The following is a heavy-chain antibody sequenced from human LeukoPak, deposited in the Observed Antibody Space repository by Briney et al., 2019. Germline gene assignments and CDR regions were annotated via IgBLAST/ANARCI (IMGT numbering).Heavy chain of an antibody. CDR1: GGTFSSYA. J-gene: IGHJ4*02. Sequence: ASVKVSCKASGGTFSSYAISWVRQAPGQGLEWMGGIIPIFGTANYAQKFQGRVTITADESTSTAYMELSSLRSEDTAVYYCARYGVQRDLRYKYYYDSSGYLDYWGQGTLVTVSS. CDR3: ARYGVQRDLRYKYYYDSSGYLDY. D-gene: IGHD3-22*01. V-gene: IGHV1-69*13. CDR2: IIPIFGTA.